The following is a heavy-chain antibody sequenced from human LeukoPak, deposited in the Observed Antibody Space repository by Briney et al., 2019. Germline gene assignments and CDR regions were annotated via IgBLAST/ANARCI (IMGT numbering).Heavy chain of an antibody. D-gene: IGHD1-26*01. Sequence: GGSLRLSRAASGFMFSDYGMQWVRHVPGKGLEWVAVIWFDGSNEYYADSVKGRFTISRDNSKNTLYLHMNTLRPEDTAVYFCARDSRSRWEDYYYYYPMDVWGQGTSVTVSS. CDR2: IWFDGSNE. V-gene: IGHV3-33*01. J-gene: IGHJ6*02. CDR3: ARDSRSRWEDYYYYYPMDV. CDR1: GFMFSDYG.